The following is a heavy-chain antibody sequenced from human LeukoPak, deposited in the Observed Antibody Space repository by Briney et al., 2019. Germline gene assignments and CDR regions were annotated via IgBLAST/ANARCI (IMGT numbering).Heavy chain of an antibody. CDR3: AREGSGAGTDYYYYMDV. J-gene: IGHJ6*03. CDR2: ISAYNGNT. D-gene: IGHD6-19*01. CDR1: GYTFTSYG. V-gene: IGHV1-18*01. Sequence: ASVKVSCKASGYTFTSYGISWVRQAPGQGLEWMGWISAYNGNTNYAQKLQGRVTMTTDTSTSTAYMELRSLRSDDTAVYYCAREGSGAGTDYYYYMDVWGKGTTVTVSS.